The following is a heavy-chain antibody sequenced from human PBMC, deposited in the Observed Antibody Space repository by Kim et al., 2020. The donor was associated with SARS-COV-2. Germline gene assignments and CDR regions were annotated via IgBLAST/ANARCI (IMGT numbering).Heavy chain of an antibody. CDR3: ARDEPYSSSSFDY. J-gene: IGHJ4*02. D-gene: IGHD6-6*01. V-gene: IGHV6-1*01. Sequence: AVSVKIRITINPDTTKNQFSLQLNSVTPEDTAVYYCARDEPYSSSSFDYWGQGTLVTVSS.